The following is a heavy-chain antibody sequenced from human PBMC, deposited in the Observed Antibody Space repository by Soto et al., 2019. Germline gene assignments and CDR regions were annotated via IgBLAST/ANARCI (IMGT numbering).Heavy chain of an antibody. CDR2: ITATGDRT. Sequence: GGSLRLSCADSGFSFSTYSMSWVRQTPGKGLEWVSAITATGDRTYYADSVTGRFTISKDNSKKTHYLQMTSLRAEDTAIYYCATMNGYFEYWGQGTPVTVSS. CDR1: GFSFSTYS. D-gene: IGHD3-22*01. J-gene: IGHJ4*02. V-gene: IGHV3-23*01. CDR3: ATMNGYFEY.